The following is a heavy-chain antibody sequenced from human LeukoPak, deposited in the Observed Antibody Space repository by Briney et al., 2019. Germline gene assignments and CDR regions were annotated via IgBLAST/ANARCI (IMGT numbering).Heavy chain of an antibody. CDR2: VYHSGHT. CDR1: GYSISSGHY. Sequence: KASETLSLTCSVSGYSISSGHYWGWIRQSPGKGLEWIGSVYHSGHTYYTPSLRSRVTISVDTTQNQFSLKLKSVTVADAAVFFCARGRDEAVAVNPFDTWGQGALVIISS. CDR3: ARGRDEAVAVNPFDT. D-gene: IGHD6-19*01. V-gene: IGHV4-38-2*02. J-gene: IGHJ4*02.